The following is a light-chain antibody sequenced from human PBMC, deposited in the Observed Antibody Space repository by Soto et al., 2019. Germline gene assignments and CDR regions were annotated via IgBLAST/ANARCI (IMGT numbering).Light chain of an antibody. CDR3: QQSYSIPWT. CDR2: AAS. V-gene: IGKV1-39*01. CDR1: QSIGDN. J-gene: IGKJ1*01. Sequence: DIQMTQSPSSLSASVGDRVTITCRASQSIGDNLNWYQQKPGKAPKVLIYAASSLQSGVPSRFSGSGSGTDFTLTISSLQPEDFATYYCQQSYSIPWTFGQGTKVDIK.